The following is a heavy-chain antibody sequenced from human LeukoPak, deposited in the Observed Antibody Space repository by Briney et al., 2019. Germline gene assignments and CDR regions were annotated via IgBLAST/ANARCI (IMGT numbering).Heavy chain of an antibody. D-gene: IGHD2-2*01. Sequence: SVKVSCKASGGTFSSYAISWVRQAPGQGLEWMGRIIPIFGTANYAQKFQGRVTITTDESTSTAYMELSSLRSEDTAVYHCAKETQLLSFWFDPWGQGTLVTVSS. V-gene: IGHV1-69*05. CDR2: IIPIFGTA. CDR3: AKETQLLSFWFDP. J-gene: IGHJ5*02. CDR1: GGTFSSYA.